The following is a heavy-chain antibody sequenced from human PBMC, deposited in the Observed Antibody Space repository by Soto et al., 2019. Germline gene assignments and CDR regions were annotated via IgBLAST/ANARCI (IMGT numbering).Heavy chain of an antibody. CDR2: ISAYNGNT. CDR1: GYTFTSYG. CDR3: ARVGIVVPVPYYYYYCGMDV. V-gene: IGHV1-18*01. Sequence: QVQLVQSGAEVKKPGASVKVSCKASGYTFTSYGISWVRQAPGQGLEWMGWISAYNGNTNYAQKLQGRVTMTTDTSTSTAYMELRSLRSDDTAVYYCARVGIVVPVPYYYYYCGMDVWGQGTTVTVSS. D-gene: IGHD2-2*01. J-gene: IGHJ6*02.